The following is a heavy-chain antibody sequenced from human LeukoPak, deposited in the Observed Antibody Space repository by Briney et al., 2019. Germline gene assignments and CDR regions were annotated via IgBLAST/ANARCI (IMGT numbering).Heavy chain of an antibody. CDR1: GGTFSSYA. CDR2: IIPILGIA. V-gene: IGHV1-69*04. D-gene: IGHD1-26*01. J-gene: IGHJ4*02. Sequence: VASVKVSCKASGGTFSSYAISWVRQAPGQGLEWMGRIIPILGIANYAQKVQGRVTITADKSTSTAYMELSSLRSEDTAVYYCAKPSAEGQYSGSYDYWGQGTLVTVSS. CDR3: AKPSAEGQYSGSYDY.